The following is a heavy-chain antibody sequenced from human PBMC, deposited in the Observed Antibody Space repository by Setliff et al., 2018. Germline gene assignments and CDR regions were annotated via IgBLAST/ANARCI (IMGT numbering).Heavy chain of an antibody. Sequence: SVKVSCKDSGYTFSTYGISWVRQAPGQGLEWMGRIIPIFGTANYAQKFQGRVTITADKSTSTAYMELSSLRSEDTAVYYCARVRLVATTNYYYYYYMDVWGKGTTVTVSS. CDR2: IIPIFGTA. CDR3: ARVRLVATTNYYYYYYMDV. V-gene: IGHV1-69*06. J-gene: IGHJ6*03. D-gene: IGHD5-12*01. CDR1: GYTFSTYG.